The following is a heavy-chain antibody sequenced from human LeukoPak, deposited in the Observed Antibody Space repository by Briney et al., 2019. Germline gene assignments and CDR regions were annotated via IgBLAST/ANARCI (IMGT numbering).Heavy chain of an antibody. J-gene: IGHJ6*03. Sequence: GASVKVSCKASGYTFTGYYMHWVRQAPGQGLEWMGWINPNSDGTSYAQKFQGRVTMTRDTSISTAYMELSRLRSDDTAVYYCARDARWGAPDYYMDVWGKGTTVTVSS. CDR2: INPNSDGT. CDR3: ARDARWGAPDYYMDV. D-gene: IGHD5-24*01. CDR1: GYTFTGYY. V-gene: IGHV1-2*02.